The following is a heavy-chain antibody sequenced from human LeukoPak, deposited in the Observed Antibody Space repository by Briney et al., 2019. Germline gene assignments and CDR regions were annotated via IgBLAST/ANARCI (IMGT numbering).Heavy chain of an antibody. V-gene: IGHV3-48*01. CDR2: ISSSSSTI. D-gene: IGHD5-18*01. J-gene: IGHJ6*03. Sequence: GGSLRLSCAASGFTFSSYSMNWVRQAPGKGLEWVSYISSSSSTIYYADSVKGRFTISRDNAKNSLYLQMNSLRAEDTAVYYCARDGGPDTATHYYYMDVWGKGTTVTVSS. CDR1: GFTFSSYS. CDR3: ARDGGPDTATHYYYMDV.